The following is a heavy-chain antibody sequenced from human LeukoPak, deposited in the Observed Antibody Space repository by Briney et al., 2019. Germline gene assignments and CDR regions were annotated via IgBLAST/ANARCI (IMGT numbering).Heavy chain of an antibody. Sequence: MPSETLSLTCSVSGGSISSYYWTWIRQPPGKGLEWIGEINHSGSTNYNPSLKSRVTISVDTSKNQFSLKLSSVTAADTAVYYCATLGEGVGATYGTDVWGQGTTVTVSS. D-gene: IGHD1-26*01. J-gene: IGHJ6*02. V-gene: IGHV4-34*01. CDR2: INHSGST. CDR1: GGSISSYY. CDR3: ATLGEGVGATYGTDV.